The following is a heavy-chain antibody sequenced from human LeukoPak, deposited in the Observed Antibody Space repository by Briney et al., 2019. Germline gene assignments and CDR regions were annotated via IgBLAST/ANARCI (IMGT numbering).Heavy chain of an antibody. Sequence: GSSVKVSCKASGYTFTGYYMHWVRQAPGQGLEWMGRINPNSGGTNYAQKFQGRVTMTRDTSISTAYMELSRLRSDDTAVYYCARDPKGSGTKGVVDYWGQGTLVTVSS. J-gene: IGHJ4*02. CDR1: GYTFTGYY. CDR3: ARDPKGSGTKGVVDY. CDR2: INPNSGGT. D-gene: IGHD1-14*01. V-gene: IGHV1-2*06.